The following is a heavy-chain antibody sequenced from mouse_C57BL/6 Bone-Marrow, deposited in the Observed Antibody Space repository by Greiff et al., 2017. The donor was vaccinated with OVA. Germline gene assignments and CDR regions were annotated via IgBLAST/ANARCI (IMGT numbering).Heavy chain of an antibody. CDR2: INYDGSST. J-gene: IGHJ3*01. CDR3: ARGPVPDDGYSWLAY. D-gene: IGHD2-3*01. Sequence: EVKVVESEGGLVQPGSSMKLSCTASGFTFSDYYMAWVRQVPEKGLEWVANINYDGSSTYYLDSLKSRFIISRDNAKNILYLQMSSLKSEDTATYYCARGPVPDDGYSWLAYWGQGTLVTVSA. V-gene: IGHV5-16*01. CDR1: GFTFSDYY.